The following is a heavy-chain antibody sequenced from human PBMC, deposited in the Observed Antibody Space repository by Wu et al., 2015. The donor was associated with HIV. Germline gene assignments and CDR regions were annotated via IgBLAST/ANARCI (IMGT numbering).Heavy chain of an antibody. J-gene: IGHJ6*03. CDR1: GYTFISYD. V-gene: IGHV1-8*01. CDR2: MNPNSGSA. Sequence: QVQLVQSGAEVKEPGASVKVSCKTSGYTFISYDINWVRQATGQGLEWMGWMNPNSGSAVSVQKFQGRVTFTRNTSTRTAYMELSDLRPEDTAVYYCARARNSYFDMDVWGKGTTVIVSS. CDR3: ARARNSYFDMDV.